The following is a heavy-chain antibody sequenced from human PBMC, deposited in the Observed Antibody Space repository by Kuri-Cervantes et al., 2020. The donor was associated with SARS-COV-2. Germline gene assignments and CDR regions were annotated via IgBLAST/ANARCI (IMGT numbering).Heavy chain of an antibody. V-gene: IGHV3-23*01. Sequence: SCKASGYTFTSYAMSWVRQAPGMGLEWVSAISGSGGSTYYADSVKGRFTISRDNAKNSLYLQMNSLRAEDTAVYYCARVAHYCSSTSCFHYYYYYMDVWGKGTTVTVSS. J-gene: IGHJ6*03. D-gene: IGHD2-2*01. CDR3: ARVAHYCSSTSCFHYYYYYMDV. CDR2: ISGSGGST. CDR1: GYTFTSYA.